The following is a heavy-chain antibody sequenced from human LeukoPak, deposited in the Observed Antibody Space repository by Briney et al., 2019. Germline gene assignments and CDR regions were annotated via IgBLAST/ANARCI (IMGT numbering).Heavy chain of an antibody. J-gene: IGHJ4*02. D-gene: IGHD3-3*01. CDR1: GGSFSGYY. Sequence: SETLSLTCAVYGGSFSGYYWSWIRQPPGKGLEWIGYIYYSGSTNYNPSLKSRVTISVDTSKNQFSLKLSSVTAADTAVYYCARLPLRFLEWFYFDYWGQGTLVTVSS. CDR2: IYYSGST. V-gene: IGHV4-59*01. CDR3: ARLPLRFLEWFYFDY.